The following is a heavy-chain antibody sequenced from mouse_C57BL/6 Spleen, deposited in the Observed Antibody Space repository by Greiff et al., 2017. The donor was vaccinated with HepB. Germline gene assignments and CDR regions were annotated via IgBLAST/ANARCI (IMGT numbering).Heavy chain of an antibody. CDR1: GYTFTSYW. V-gene: IGHV1-50*01. J-gene: IGHJ2*01. CDR3: ARRGDGNYY. Sequence: QVQLQQSGAELVKPGASVKLSCKASGYTFTSYWMQWVKQRPGQGLEWIGEIDPSDSYTNYNQKFKGKATLTVDTSSSTAYMQLSSLTSEDSAVYYCARRGDGNYYWGQGTTLTVSS. D-gene: IGHD2-1*01. CDR2: IDPSDSYT.